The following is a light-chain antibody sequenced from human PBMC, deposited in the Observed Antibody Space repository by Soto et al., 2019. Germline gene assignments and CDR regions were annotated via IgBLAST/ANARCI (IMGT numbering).Light chain of an antibody. Sequence: DIQMTQSPSTLSASIGDTVTITCRTSQSVDTWLAWYQHKAGKAPKLLIYRASSLATGVPSRFSGSRSGTAFTLTITSVQPDDFATYYCQHYNDYSRVFGQGTQVEIK. CDR1: QSVDTW. CDR2: RAS. J-gene: IGKJ1*01. CDR3: QHYNDYSRV. V-gene: IGKV1-5*03.